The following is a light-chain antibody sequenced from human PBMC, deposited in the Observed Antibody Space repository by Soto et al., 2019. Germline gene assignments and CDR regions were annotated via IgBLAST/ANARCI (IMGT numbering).Light chain of an antibody. J-gene: IGLJ1*01. CDR2: GNI. V-gene: IGLV1-40*01. Sequence: QSVLTQPPSVSGAPGQRVTISCTGSSSNIGAGYDVHWYQQRPGTGPKLLIFGNINRPSGVPDRFSGSKSGTSASLAITGLQAEDEGDYYCQSYDGTLSDRYAFGTGTKVTVL. CDR1: SSNIGAGYD. CDR3: QSYDGTLSDRYA.